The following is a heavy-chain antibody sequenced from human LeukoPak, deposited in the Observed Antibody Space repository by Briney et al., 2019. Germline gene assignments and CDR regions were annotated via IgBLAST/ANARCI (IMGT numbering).Heavy chain of an antibody. Sequence: PGGSLRLSCAASGFTFSSHSMNWVRQAPGKGLEWVSSISSSSYYIHYADSVKGRFTISRDDAKNSLYLQMNNLRAEDTAVYYCARAGLYQLLWAFDYWGQGSLVTVSS. CDR3: ARAGLYQLLWAFDY. D-gene: IGHD2-2*01. J-gene: IGHJ4*02. CDR2: ISSSSYYI. V-gene: IGHV3-21*01. CDR1: GFTFSSHS.